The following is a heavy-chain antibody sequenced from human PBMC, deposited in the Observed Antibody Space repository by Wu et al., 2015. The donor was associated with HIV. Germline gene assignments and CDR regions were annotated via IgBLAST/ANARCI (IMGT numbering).Heavy chain of an antibody. CDR3: VGPYTGYAYDTFDV. CDR2: IIPIFDRI. J-gene: IGHJ3*01. V-gene: IGHV1-69*13. CDR1: GGTFSSRA. D-gene: IGHD5-12*01. Sequence: QVQLVQSGAEMKKPGSSVKVSCKASGGTFSSRAISWVRQAPGQGFGWMGRIIPIFDRIHYKQKFQGRVVITADDATSTVYMELSSLSSDDTAVYYCVGPYTGYAYDTFDVWGQGTLVTVSS.